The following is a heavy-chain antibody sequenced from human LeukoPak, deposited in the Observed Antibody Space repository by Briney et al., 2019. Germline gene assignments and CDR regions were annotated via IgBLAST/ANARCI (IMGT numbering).Heavy chain of an antibody. CDR3: ARDGLLWFGDPSGYYYMDV. CDR2: ISAYNGNT. Sequence: ASVKVSCKASGYTFTSYGISWVRQAPGQGLEWMGWISAYNGNTNYAQKLQGRVTMTTDTSTSTAYMELRSLRSDDTAVYYCARDGLLWFGDPSGYYYMDVWGKGTTVTVSS. D-gene: IGHD3-10*01. CDR1: GYTFTSYG. V-gene: IGHV1-18*01. J-gene: IGHJ6*03.